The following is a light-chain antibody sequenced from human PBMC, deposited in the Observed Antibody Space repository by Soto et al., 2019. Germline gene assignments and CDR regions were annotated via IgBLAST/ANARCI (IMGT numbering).Light chain of an antibody. V-gene: IGKV3-15*01. CDR3: HQHTSWCR. CDR2: GAS. Sequence: EVVMTQSSSTLSVSPGERATLSCRASQSVSSNLAWYQQKPVQAPRLLIYGASTRAAGIPARFSGSGSGTDFTLNITSLQTEDFGVYSCHQHTSWCRFGHGLKVDLK. CDR1: QSVSSN. J-gene: IGKJ1*01.